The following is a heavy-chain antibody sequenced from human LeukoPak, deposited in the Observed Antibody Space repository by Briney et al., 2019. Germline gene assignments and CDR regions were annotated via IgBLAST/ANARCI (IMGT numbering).Heavy chain of an antibody. J-gene: IGHJ6*03. CDR3: ATQRITMVRGVHYYYMDV. Sequence: GGSLRLSCAASGFTFSSYSMNWVRQAPGKGLEWVSSISSSSSYIYYADSVKGRFTISRDNAKNSLYLQMNSLRAEDTAVYYCATQRITMVRGVHYYYMDVWGKGTTVTVSS. CDR1: GFTFSSYS. V-gene: IGHV3-21*04. CDR2: ISSSSSYI. D-gene: IGHD3-10*01.